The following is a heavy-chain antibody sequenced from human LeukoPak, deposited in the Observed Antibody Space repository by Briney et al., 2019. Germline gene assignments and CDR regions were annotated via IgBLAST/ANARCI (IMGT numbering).Heavy chain of an antibody. CDR3: AKGDYY. Sequence: HRSRWSPGKGLEWVAVISYDGSNKYYADSVKGRFTISRDNSKNTLYLQMNSLRAEDSGVDYWAKGDYYCGLGTWVTVSS. J-gene: IGHJ4*02. CDR2: ISYDGSNK. V-gene: IGHV3-30*18. D-gene: IGHD3/OR15-3a*01.